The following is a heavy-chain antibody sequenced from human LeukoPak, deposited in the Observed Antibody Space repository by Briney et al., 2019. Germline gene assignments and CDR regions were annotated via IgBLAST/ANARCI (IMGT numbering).Heavy chain of an antibody. Sequence: GASVKVSCTTSGYTFTNYGMHWVRQAPRQSPEWMGWINTGNGNTKSSQKFQDRVTLTRDTSASTAYMELSNLRSEDTAVYYCARDLSGHSGYDNFDYWGQGTLVTVSS. CDR3: ARDLSGHSGYDNFDY. J-gene: IGHJ4*02. V-gene: IGHV1-3*04. D-gene: IGHD5-12*01. CDR2: INTGNGNT. CDR1: GYTFTNYG.